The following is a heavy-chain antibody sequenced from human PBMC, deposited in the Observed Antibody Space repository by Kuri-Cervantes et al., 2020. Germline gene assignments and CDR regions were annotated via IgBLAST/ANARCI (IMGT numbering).Heavy chain of an antibody. Sequence: GGSLRLSCAASGFTFSSYSMNWVRQAPGKGLEWVSYISSSSSTIYYADSVKGRFTISRDNAKNSLYLQMNSLRAEDTAVYYCARDLSAEYSYSNWFDLWGQGTLVTVSS. CDR3: ARDLSAEYSYSNWFDL. V-gene: IGHV3-48*01. J-gene: IGHJ5*02. D-gene: IGHD5-18*01. CDR2: ISSSSSTI. CDR1: GFTFSSYS.